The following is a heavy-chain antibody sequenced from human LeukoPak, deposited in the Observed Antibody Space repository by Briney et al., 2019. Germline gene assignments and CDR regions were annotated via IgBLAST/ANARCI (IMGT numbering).Heavy chain of an antibody. D-gene: IGHD3/OR15-3a*01. J-gene: IGHJ3*02. CDR3: ARQWTKSFDI. V-gene: IGHV5-51*01. CDR1: GFDISSYW. CDR2: IYPRDSDT. Sequence: GESLKISCKGSGFDISSYWIGWVRQVPGKGLEWMGSIYPRDSDTTYSPPFQGHVTISVDTSINTAYLHWSSLRASDTAMYFCARQWTKSFDIWGQGTMVIVSS.